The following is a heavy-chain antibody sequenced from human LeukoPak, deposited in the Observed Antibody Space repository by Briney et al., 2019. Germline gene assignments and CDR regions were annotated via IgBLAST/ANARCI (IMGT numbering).Heavy chain of an antibody. Sequence: ASVKVSCKASGYTFTSYGISWVRQAPGQGLEWMGWISAYNGNTNYAQKLQGRVTMTTDTSTSTAYMELRSLRSDDTAVYYCARVVEMATIGAFDIWGQGTMVTVSS. CDR1: GYTFTSYG. CDR3: ARVVEMATIGAFDI. D-gene: IGHD5-24*01. V-gene: IGHV1-18*01. J-gene: IGHJ3*02. CDR2: ISAYNGNT.